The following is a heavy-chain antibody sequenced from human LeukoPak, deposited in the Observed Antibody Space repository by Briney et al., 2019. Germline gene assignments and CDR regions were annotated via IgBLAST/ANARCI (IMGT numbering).Heavy chain of an antibody. J-gene: IGHJ4*02. CDR1: GGSISSSSYY. Sequence: SETMSLTCTVSGGSISSSSYYWGWIRQPPGTGLEWIGSSYYSGSTYYNPSLKSRVTISVDTSKNQFSLKLTSVTAADTAVYYCARVGFWSGSNYFDFWGQGTLVTVS. CDR3: ARVGFWSGSNYFDF. V-gene: IGHV4-39*01. CDR2: SYYSGST. D-gene: IGHD3-3*01.